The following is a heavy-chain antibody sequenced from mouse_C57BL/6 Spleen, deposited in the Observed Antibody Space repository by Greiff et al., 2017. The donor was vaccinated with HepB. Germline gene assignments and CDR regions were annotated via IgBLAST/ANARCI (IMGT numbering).Heavy chain of an antibody. CDR1: GYTFTDYY. J-gene: IGHJ1*03. CDR2: INPYNGGT. V-gene: IGHV1-19*01. CDR3: ARGDGSSYWYFDV. D-gene: IGHD1-1*01. Sequence: EVQLQQSGPVLVKPGASVKMSCKASGYTFTDYYMNWVKQSHGKSLEWIGVINPYNGGTSYNQKFKGKATLTVDKSSSTAYMELNSLTSEDSAVYYCARGDGSSYWYFDVWGTGTTVTVSS.